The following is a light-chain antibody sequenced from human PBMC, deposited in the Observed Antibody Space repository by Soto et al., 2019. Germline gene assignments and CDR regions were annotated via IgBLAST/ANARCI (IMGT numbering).Light chain of an antibody. V-gene: IGKV3D-15*01. CDR3: PQYNDWHQT. CDR2: GVS. Sequence: EIVMTQSPATLSVSPGERATLSCRARQSVSSNFAWYQQKPGQAPRLLMYGVSTRANGITARLSGSGCGTEFTLTMSSLQSEDFAVYYCPQYNDWHQTCGQGTKVERK. CDR1: QSVSSN. J-gene: IGKJ1*01.